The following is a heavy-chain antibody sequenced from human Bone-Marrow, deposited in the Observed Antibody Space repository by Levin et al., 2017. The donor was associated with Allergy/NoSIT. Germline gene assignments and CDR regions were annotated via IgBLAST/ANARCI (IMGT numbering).Heavy chain of an antibody. J-gene: IGHJ3*02. CDR3: ARSRATGVPRPGDAFDI. CDR2: IMPILNLQ. CDR1: GDSFSTFS. D-gene: IGHD1-14*01. V-gene: IGHV1-69*02. Sequence: ASVKVSCQTSGDSFSTFSFSWVRQAPGQGLEWMGRIMPILNLQNYAQNFQDRVTMTADKSATTVYLDLSSLRSEDTAVYYCARSRATGVPRPGDAFDIWGQGTLVTVSS.